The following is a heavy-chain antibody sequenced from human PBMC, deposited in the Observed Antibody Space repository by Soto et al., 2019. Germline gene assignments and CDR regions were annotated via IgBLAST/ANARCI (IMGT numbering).Heavy chain of an antibody. CDR1: GGSMTSGDQY. J-gene: IGHJ4*02. V-gene: IGHV4-30-4*08. D-gene: IGHD1-26*01. Sequence: PSETLSLTCTVTGGSMTSGDQYWTWIRHRPGEGLEWFGYINHRGSLYYNPSLKSRVSMSVDTSENQFSLRLTSVTAADTAVYYCVTVNLVGAAYYFDYWGPGTLVTVSS. CDR2: INHRGSL. CDR3: VTVNLVGAAYYFDY.